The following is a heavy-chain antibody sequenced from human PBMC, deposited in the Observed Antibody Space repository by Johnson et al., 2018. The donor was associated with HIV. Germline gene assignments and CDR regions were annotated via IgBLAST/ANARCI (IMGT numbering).Heavy chain of an antibody. V-gene: IGHV3-66*02. Sequence: VQLVESGGGLVQPGGSLRLSCAASGFTFSRYWMSWVRQAPGKGLEWVSVIYSGGSTYYADSVKGRFTISRDNSKNTLYLQMNSLRAEDTAVYYCAREGQEFNDAFDIWGQGTMVTVSS. D-gene: IGHD3-10*01. CDR2: IYSGGST. CDR3: AREGQEFNDAFDI. J-gene: IGHJ3*02. CDR1: GFTFSRYW.